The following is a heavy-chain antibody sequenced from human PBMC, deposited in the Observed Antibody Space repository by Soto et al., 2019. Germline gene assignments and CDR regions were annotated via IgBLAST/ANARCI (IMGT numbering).Heavy chain of an antibody. J-gene: IGHJ4*02. Sequence: SETLSLTCSVSGGSISNSSYLWGWVRQPPGKGLQWIRSVSHIGSTNYNPSLKSRLTISVGTSKTQSSLRLDSVTAADTAVYYCSRIAVSGPRTGFDYWGQGILVTVSS. D-gene: IGHD6-19*01. CDR3: SRIAVSGPRTGFDY. CDR1: GGSISNSSYL. CDR2: VSHIGST. V-gene: IGHV4-39*01.